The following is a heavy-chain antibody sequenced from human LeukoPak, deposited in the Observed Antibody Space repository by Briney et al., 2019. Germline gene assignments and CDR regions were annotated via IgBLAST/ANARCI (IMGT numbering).Heavy chain of an antibody. CDR1: GGSFSGYY. D-gene: IGHD6-13*01. CDR3: ARRYSSSHTDY. J-gene: IGHJ4*02. CDR2: INHSGST. V-gene: IGHV4-34*01. Sequence: SETLSLTCAVYGGSFSGYYWSWIRQPPGKGLEWMGEINHSGSTNYNPSLKSRVTISVDTSKNQFSLKRSSVTAADTAVYYCARRYSSSHTDYWGQGTLVTVSS.